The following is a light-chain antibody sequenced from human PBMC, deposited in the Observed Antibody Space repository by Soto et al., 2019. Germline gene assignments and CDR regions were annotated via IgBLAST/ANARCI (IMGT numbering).Light chain of an antibody. Sequence: DIPLTQSPSSLSASVGDRVTITCPASQGISSYLAGYQQKPGRAPKLLIYAASSLQSGVPSRFSGSRSGTDFTLTISSLQPEDFAAYYCHQLNSYPITFGQGTRLEIK. CDR3: HQLNSYPIT. CDR1: QGISSY. CDR2: AAS. V-gene: IGKV1-9*01. J-gene: IGKJ5*01.